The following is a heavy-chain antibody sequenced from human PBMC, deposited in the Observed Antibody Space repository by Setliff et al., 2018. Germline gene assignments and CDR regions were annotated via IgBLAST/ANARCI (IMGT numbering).Heavy chain of an antibody. CDR2: IKQDGSEK. J-gene: IGHJ5*02. CDR1: GFTYSSYW. D-gene: IGHD3-3*01. CDR3: ARDSRARITIFGVVTNWFDP. Sequence: PGGSLRLSCAASGFTYSSYWMSWVRQAPGKGLEWVANIKQDGSEKYYLDSVKGRFTISRDNSKNTLYLQMNSLRAEDTAVYYCARDSRARITIFGVVTNWFDPWGQGTLVTVSS. V-gene: IGHV3-7*01.